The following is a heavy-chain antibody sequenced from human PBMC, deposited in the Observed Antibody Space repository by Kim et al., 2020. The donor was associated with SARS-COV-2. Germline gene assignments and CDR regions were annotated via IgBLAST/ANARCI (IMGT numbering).Heavy chain of an antibody. CDR1: GYTFTSYG. Sequence: ASVKVSCRASGYTFTSYGISWVRQAPGQGLEWMGWISAYNGNTNYAQKLQGRVTMTTDTSTSTAYMELRSLRSDDTAVYYCARDGRYCSSTSCYYYYYGMDVWGQGTTVTVSS. D-gene: IGHD2-2*01. V-gene: IGHV1-18*04. CDR3: ARDGRYCSSTSCYYYYYGMDV. J-gene: IGHJ6*02. CDR2: ISAYNGNT.